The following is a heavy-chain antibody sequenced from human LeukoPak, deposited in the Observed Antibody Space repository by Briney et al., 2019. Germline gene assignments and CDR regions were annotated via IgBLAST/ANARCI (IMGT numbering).Heavy chain of an antibody. V-gene: IGHV1-2*02. J-gene: IGHJ2*01. Sequence: GAPVRVSCKASGYTFTGYYMHWVRQAPGQGLEWMGWINPNSGGTDYAQKFQGRVTMTRDTSISTAYMELSRLRSDDTAVYYCARSPSYWYFDLWGRGTLVTVSS. CDR2: INPNSGGT. CDR3: ARSPSYWYFDL. CDR1: GYTFTGYY.